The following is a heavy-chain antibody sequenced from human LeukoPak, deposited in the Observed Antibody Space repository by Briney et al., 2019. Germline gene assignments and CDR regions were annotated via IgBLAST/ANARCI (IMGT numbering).Heavy chain of an antibody. CDR3: ARGAPPQN. Sequence: SETLSLTCTVSGGSISSISYYWGWIRQPPGKGLEWVGSVYYTGASYYNPSLKSRVTISIDTSKNHFSLNLTSVTAADTAVYYCARGAPPQNWGQGALVTVSS. CDR2: VYYTGAS. CDR1: GGSISSISYY. J-gene: IGHJ4*02. V-gene: IGHV4-39*07.